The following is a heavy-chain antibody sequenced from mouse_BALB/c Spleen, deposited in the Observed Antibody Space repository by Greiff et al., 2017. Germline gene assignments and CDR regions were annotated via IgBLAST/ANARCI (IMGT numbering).Heavy chain of an antibody. D-gene: IGHD3-1*01. CDR1: GFSLTGYG. CDR3: ARARQLGPYYYAMDY. Sequence: VKLQESGPGLVAPSQSLSITCTVSGFSLTGYGVNWVRQPPGKGLEWLGMIWGDGSTDYNSAPKSRLSISKDNSKSQVFLKMNSLQTHDTDRYYCARARQLGPYYYAMDYWGQGTSVTVSS. J-gene: IGHJ4*01. V-gene: IGHV2-6-7*01. CDR2: IWGDGST.